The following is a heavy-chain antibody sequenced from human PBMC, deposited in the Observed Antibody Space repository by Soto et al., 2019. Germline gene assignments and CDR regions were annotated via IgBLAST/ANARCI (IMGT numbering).Heavy chain of an antibody. J-gene: IGHJ5*02. CDR2: INYSGST. CDR3: ARVPSIAVAGGWFDP. D-gene: IGHD6-19*01. Sequence: QVQLQQWGAGLLKPSETLSLTCAVYGGSFSGYYWSWIRQPPGKGVEWIGEINYSGSTNYNPSLKTRVTISVDTSKNQFSLKLSSVTAADTAVYYCARVPSIAVAGGWFDPWGQGTLVTVSS. CDR1: GGSFSGYY. V-gene: IGHV4-34*01.